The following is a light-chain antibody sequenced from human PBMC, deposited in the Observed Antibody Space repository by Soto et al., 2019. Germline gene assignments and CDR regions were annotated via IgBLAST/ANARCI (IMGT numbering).Light chain of an antibody. CDR1: QRVATN. J-gene: IGKJ1*01. V-gene: IGKV3-20*01. CDR3: QQYGSSGT. Sequence: EIVLTLSPATLSLSPEERATLSCRASQRVATNLAWYQQRPGQAPRLLIYGASNRATGIPDRFSGSGSGTDFTLTISRLEPEDFAVYYCQQYGSSGTSGQGTKVDI. CDR2: GAS.